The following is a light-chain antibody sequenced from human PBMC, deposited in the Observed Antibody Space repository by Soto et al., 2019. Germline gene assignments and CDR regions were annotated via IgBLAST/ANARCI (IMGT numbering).Light chain of an antibody. V-gene: IGKV3D-11*01. CDR3: QQCSNWCT. CDR2: DAS. J-gene: IGKJ4*02. CDR1: QGVSNY. Sequence: DILMPQSPATLSLSPGDRATLSCQASQGVSNYLAWYQQKPGKAPKLLIFDASNLENGVPSRLSVSGSGTEFTLPITSLEPDDVAIYYCQQCSNWCTFGGGTKVDI.